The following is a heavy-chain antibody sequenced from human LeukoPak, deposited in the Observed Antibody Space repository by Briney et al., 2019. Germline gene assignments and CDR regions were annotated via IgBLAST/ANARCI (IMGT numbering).Heavy chain of an antibody. CDR2: INEDGTIT. CDR1: GFTLSSYW. J-gene: IGHJ4*02. CDR3: SRSTFGEYDY. V-gene: IGHV3-74*01. Sequence: GGSLRLSCEVSGFTLSSYWMHWVRQAPGKGLVWVSRINEDGTITNYADSVKGRFTISRDNAKNMLHLQMNSLRADDTAVYYCSRSTFGEYDYWGQGTLVSVSS. D-gene: IGHD3-10*01.